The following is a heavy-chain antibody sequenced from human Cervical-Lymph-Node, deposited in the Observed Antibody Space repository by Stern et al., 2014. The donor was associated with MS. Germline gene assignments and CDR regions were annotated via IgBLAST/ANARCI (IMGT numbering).Heavy chain of an antibody. CDR3: ARQRYFDY. V-gene: IGHV5-51*01. CDR2: FFPGGSNI. CDR1: GYSFTSYW. Sequence: VQLVQSGPEVKRPGESLKISCQASGYSFTSYWIGWVRQMRGKGLEWIAIFFPGGSNISYSPSFQGQVPISADKSSSTAYLQWNNLKASDTAIYYCARQRYFDYWGQGTLVTVSS. J-gene: IGHJ4*02.